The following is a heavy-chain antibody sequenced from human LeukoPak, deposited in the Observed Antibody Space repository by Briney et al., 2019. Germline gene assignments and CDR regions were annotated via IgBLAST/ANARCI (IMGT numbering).Heavy chain of an antibody. CDR1: GGSISSSSYY. V-gene: IGHV4-39*07. CDR2: IYYSGST. J-gene: IGHJ4*02. Sequence: AETLSLTCTVSGGSISSSSYYWGWIRQPPGKGLEWIGSIYYSGSTYYNPSLKSRVTISVDTSKNQFSLKLSSVTAADTAEYYCARDLKIYGGSFDYWGQGTLVTVSS. CDR3: ARDLKIYGGSFDY. D-gene: IGHD4-23*01.